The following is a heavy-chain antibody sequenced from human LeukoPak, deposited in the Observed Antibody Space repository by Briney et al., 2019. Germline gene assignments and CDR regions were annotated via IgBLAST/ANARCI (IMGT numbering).Heavy chain of an antibody. J-gene: IGHJ4*02. D-gene: IGHD3-9*01. CDR1: GYTFTIYG. CDR3: ARETYSNILTGTDY. Sequence: ASVKVSCKASGYTFTIYGLSWVRQAPGQGLEWLGWISTYDDNIKYAQSIQSRLTLTIDTSTSTAYMELRSLTSDDTAVYYCARETYSNILTGTDYWGPGTLVTVSS. CDR2: ISTYDDNI. V-gene: IGHV1-18*01.